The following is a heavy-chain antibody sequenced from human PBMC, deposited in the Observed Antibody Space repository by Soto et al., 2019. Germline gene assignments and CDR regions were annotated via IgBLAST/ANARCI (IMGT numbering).Heavy chain of an antibody. CDR2: IKHDGSEK. CDR3: ARETSRLNDY. CDR1: GFPFSNHW. V-gene: IGHV3-7*01. D-gene: IGHD2-21*02. J-gene: IGHJ4*02. Sequence: PGGSLRLSCAASGFPFSNHWMTWVRQAPGKGLEWVANIKHDGSEKYYVDSVKGRFTISRDNAENSLFLQMYSLKAEDTAVYYCARETSRLNDYWGQGTLVTVSS.